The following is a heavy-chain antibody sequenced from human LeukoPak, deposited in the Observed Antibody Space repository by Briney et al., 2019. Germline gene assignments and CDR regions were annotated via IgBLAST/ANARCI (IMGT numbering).Heavy chain of an antibody. V-gene: IGHV3-7*01. Sequence: GGSLRLSCAASGITFSTYWMSWVRQAPGKGLEWVANIKQDGSEKYYVDSVKGRFTISRDNAKNSLYLQMNSLRAEDTAVYYCAREQAGSNYVNWFDPWGQGTLVTVSS. CDR2: IKQDGSEK. D-gene: IGHD4-11*01. CDR3: AREQAGSNYVNWFDP. J-gene: IGHJ5*02. CDR1: GITFSTYW.